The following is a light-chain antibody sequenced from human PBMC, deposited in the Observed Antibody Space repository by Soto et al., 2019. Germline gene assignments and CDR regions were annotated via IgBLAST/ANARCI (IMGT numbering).Light chain of an antibody. Sequence: DIQLTQSPSFLSASVGDRVTITCRASQAMNTYLAWYHQKAGRTPKLLISDAFTLRSGVPSRFSGSASGTEFTLTISSLQPEDFGVYYCQHLNSYPRTFGQGTKVEMK. CDR3: QHLNSYPRT. V-gene: IGKV1-9*01. CDR1: QAMNTY. J-gene: IGKJ1*01. CDR2: DAF.